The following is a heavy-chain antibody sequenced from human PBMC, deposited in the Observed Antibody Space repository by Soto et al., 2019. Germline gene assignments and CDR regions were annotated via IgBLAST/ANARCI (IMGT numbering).Heavy chain of an antibody. CDR2: INPNSGGT. CDR1: GYTFTGYY. CDR3: ARVQRDYDFWSGDRPYYYGMDV. J-gene: IGHJ6*02. D-gene: IGHD3-3*01. V-gene: IGHV1-2*04. Sequence: ASVKVSCKASGYTFTGYYMHWVRQAPGQGLEWMGWINPNSGGTNYAQKFQGWVTMTRDTSISTAYMELSRLRSDDTAVYYCARVQRDYDFWSGDRPYYYGMDVWGQGTTVTVSS.